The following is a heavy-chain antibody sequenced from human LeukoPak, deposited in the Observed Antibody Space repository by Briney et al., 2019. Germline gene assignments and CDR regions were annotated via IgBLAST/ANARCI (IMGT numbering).Heavy chain of an antibody. CDR3: ARVRKKTGGIAAAGTDALYGLDV. V-gene: IGHV1-2*02. CDR1: GYTFTGYY. CDR2: INPNSGGT. Sequence: GASVKVSCKASGYTFTGYYMHWVRQAPGQGLEWMGWINPNSGGTNYAQKFQGRVTMTRDTSISTAYMELSRLRSDDTAVYYCARVRKKTGGIAAAGTDALYGLDVWGQGTTVTVSS. D-gene: IGHD6-13*01. J-gene: IGHJ6*02.